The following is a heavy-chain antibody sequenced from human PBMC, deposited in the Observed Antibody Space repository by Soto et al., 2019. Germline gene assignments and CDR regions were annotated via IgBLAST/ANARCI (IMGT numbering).Heavy chain of an antibody. V-gene: IGHV4-39*01. J-gene: IGHJ6*02. D-gene: IGHD6-25*01. CDR1: GGSITSSSYY. CDR3: ARRHSTGGPYYGLDV. CDR2: IYHSGST. Sequence: KTSETLSLTCTVSGGSITSSSYYWGWIRQPPGKGLEWIGSIYHSGSTYYNPSLKSRVTISVDTSNNQFSVNLTSVTAADTAVYYCARRHSTGGPYYGLDVWGQGTTVTVSS.